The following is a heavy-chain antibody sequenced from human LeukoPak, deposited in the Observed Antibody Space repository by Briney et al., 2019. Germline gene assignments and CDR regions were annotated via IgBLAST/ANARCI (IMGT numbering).Heavy chain of an antibody. V-gene: IGHV3-48*01. CDR2: ISSSSSTI. CDR1: GFTFSSYS. Sequence: GGSLRLSCAASGFTFSSYSMNWVRQAPGKGLEWVSYISSSSSTIYYADSVKGRFTFSRDNSKNTLYLQMNSLRAEDTAVHYCAGYSYTRGFDPWGQGTLVTVSS. D-gene: IGHD6-13*01. CDR3: AGYSYTRGFDP. J-gene: IGHJ5*02.